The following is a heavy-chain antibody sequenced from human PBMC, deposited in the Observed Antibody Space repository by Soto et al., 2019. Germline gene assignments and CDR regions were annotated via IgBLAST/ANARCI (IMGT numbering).Heavy chain of an antibody. CDR3: AKGVSYYDILTRYFQH. D-gene: IGHD3-9*01. V-gene: IGHV3-9*01. Sequence: EVQLVESGGGLVQPGRSLRLSCAASGFTFDDYAMHWVRQAPGKGLEWVSGISWNSGSIGYEDSVKGRFTISRDNAKNSLYLQMNSLRAEDTALYYCAKGVSYYDILTRYFQHWGQGTLVTVSS. CDR1: GFTFDDYA. J-gene: IGHJ1*01. CDR2: ISWNSGSI.